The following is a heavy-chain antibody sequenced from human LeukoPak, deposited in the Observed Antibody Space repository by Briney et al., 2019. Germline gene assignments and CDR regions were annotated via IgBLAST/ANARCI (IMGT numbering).Heavy chain of an antibody. D-gene: IGHD4-17*01. CDR3: ARDRYGRWYFDL. Sequence: SETLSLTCTVSGGSISSSSYYWGWIRQPPGKGLEWIGSIYYSGSTYYNPSLKSRVTISVDTSKDQFSLKLSSVTAADTAVYYCARDRYGRWYFDLWGRGTLVTVSS. V-gene: IGHV4-39*07. J-gene: IGHJ2*01. CDR2: IYYSGST. CDR1: GGSISSSSYY.